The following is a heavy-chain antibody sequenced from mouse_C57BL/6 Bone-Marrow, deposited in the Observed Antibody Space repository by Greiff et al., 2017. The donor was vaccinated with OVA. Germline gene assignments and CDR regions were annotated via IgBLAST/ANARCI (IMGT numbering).Heavy chain of an antibody. CDR1: GYAFSSSW. Sequence: QVQLQQSGPELVKPGASVKISCKASGYAFSSSWMNWVKQRPGKGLEWIGRIYPGDGDTKYNGKFKGKATLTADNSSSTAYMQLSSLTSEDSAVYFCARRYIWPLYYAMDYWGQGTSGTVSS. D-gene: IGHD1-3*01. V-gene: IGHV1-82*01. CDR2: IYPGDGDT. CDR3: ARRYIWPLYYAMDY. J-gene: IGHJ4*01.